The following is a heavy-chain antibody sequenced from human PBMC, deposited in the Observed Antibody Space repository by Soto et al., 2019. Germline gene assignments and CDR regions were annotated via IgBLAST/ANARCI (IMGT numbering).Heavy chain of an antibody. J-gene: IGHJ4*02. Sequence: ASGKVCCKASGYTFTSYYMHWVRQAPGQGLEWMGIINPSGDSTSYAQKFQGRVTMTRDTSTSTVYMELSSLRSEDTAVYYCARSYYDYVWGSDRPDHFDYWGQGTLVTVSS. V-gene: IGHV1-46*01. D-gene: IGHD3-16*02. CDR3: ARSYYDYVWGSDRPDHFDY. CDR1: GYTFTSYY. CDR2: INPSGDST.